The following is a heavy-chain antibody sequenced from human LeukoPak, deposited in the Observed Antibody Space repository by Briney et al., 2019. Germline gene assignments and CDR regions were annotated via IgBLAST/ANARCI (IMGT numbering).Heavy chain of an antibody. CDR2: INSDGTST. D-gene: IGHD6-19*01. J-gene: IGHJ4*02. CDR1: GFTFTDYW. V-gene: IGHV3-74*01. CDR3: ARDRRYSSGWLVFDY. Sequence: GGSLRLSCAASGFTFTDYWIHWVRQVPGKGLVWVSRINSDGTSTNFADSVKGRFTISRDNAKNSLYLQMNSLRAEDTAVYYCARDRRYSSGWLVFDYWGQGTLVTVSS.